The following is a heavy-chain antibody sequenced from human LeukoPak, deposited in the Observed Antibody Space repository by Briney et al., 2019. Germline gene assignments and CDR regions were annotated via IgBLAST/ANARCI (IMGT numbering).Heavy chain of an antibody. D-gene: IGHD4/OR15-4a*01. V-gene: IGHV3-23*01. CDR1: GFTFSSSA. J-gene: IGHJ4*02. CDR2: ISNNGGYT. CDR3: AKKAQYDGHYPLDY. Sequence: GGSLRLSCAASGFTFSSSAMSWVRQAPGKGLEWVSAISNNGGYTYYADSVQGRFTISRDNSKSTLCLQMNSLRAEDTALYFCAKKAQYDGHYPLDYWGQGTLVTVSA.